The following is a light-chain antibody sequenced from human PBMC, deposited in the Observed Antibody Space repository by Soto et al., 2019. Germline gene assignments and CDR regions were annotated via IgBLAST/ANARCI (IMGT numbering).Light chain of an antibody. Sequence: QSVLTQPASVSGSLGQSITISCTGTSRDVGAYNYVSWYQQQPGKAPKLMISEVSNRPSGVSNRFSGSKSGNTAYLIISGLQAEDEADYYCCSFTSITTSVFGTGTKVTVL. CDR1: SRDVGAYNY. J-gene: IGLJ1*01. CDR2: EVS. CDR3: CSFTSITTSV. V-gene: IGLV2-14*01.